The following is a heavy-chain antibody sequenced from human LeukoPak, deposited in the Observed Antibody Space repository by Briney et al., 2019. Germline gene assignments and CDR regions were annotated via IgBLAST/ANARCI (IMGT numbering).Heavy chain of an antibody. J-gene: IGHJ4*02. CDR1: GFTFSRHT. CDR2: ISSTGSYI. D-gene: IGHD3-3*01. CDR3: ARAERLLEWLLDS. V-gene: IGHV3-21*01. Sequence: GGSLGLSCAASGFTFSRHTMNWVRQAPGKGLEWVSSISSTGSYIYYAEPLKGRFTVSRDNAKYYVYLQMNSLRVDDTAVYYCARAERLLEWLLDSWGQGTLVTVSS.